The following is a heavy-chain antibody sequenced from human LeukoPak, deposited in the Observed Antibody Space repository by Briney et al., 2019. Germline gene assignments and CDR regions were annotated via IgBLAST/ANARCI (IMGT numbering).Heavy chain of an antibody. Sequence: TGGSLRLSCEASGFTFGHYWMTWYRQAPGKGLEWVANLNQDGSVQAYGDSVRGRFTISRDNAKNSVYIQMSSLRVEDTAMYYCARDHNVADVWGQGTMVTVSS. D-gene: IGHD2-8*01. J-gene: IGHJ3*01. CDR2: LNQDGSVQ. CDR3: ARDHNVADV. CDR1: GFTFGHYW. V-gene: IGHV3-7*01.